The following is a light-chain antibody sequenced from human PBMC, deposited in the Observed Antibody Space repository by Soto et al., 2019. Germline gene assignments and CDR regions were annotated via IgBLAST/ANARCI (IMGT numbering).Light chain of an antibody. Sequence: QSVLTQPPSVSAAPGQTVTISCSGSSSNIGNNYVFWYQQLPGTAPKLLIYDNDKRPSGIPDRFSGSKSGTSATLGITGLQAGDEADYYCATWDSSLSAGVFRGGTKLTVL. J-gene: IGLJ2*01. V-gene: IGLV1-51*01. CDR3: ATWDSSLSAGV. CDR1: SSNIGNNY. CDR2: DND.